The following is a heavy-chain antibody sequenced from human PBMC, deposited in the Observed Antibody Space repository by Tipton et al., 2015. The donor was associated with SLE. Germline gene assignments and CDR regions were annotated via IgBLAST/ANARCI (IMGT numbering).Heavy chain of an antibody. V-gene: IGHV4-38-2*01. J-gene: IGHJ2*01. Sequence: GLVKPSETLSLSCDVSGYSISSGYYWGWIRQPPGKGLEWIGSIHQSGGTLYNPSLMSRVTMSVDPSKNQFSLRLRSATAADTAFYYCARGYSSSWYREFFDIWGRGTLVTVSS. D-gene: IGHD6-13*01. CDR1: GYSISSGYY. CDR3: ARGYSSSWYREFFDI. CDR2: IHQSGGT.